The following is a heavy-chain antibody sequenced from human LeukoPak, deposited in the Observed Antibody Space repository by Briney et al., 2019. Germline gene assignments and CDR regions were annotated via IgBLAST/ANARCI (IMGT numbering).Heavy chain of an antibody. J-gene: IGHJ4*02. CDR3: AKVHDSRGGAFDY. V-gene: IGHV3-23*01. Sequence: GGSLGLSCAASGFTFSSYAMSWVRQAPGKGREWVSAISGSGGSTYYADSVKGRFTISRNNSKNTLYLQMNSLRAEDTAVYYCAKVHDSRGGAFDYWGQGTLVTVSS. CDR2: ISGSGGST. D-gene: IGHD3-22*01. CDR1: GFTFSSYA.